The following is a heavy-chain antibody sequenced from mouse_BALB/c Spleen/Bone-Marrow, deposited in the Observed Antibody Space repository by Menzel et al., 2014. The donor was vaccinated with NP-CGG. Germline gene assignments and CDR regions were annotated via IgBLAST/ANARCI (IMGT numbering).Heavy chain of an antibody. J-gene: IGHJ4*01. CDR2: IYPGDGDT. V-gene: IGHV1-87*01. CDR3: ARECGMDY. CDR1: GYTFTSYW. Sequence: VKLMESGAELARPGASVKLSCKASGYTFTSYWMQWVKQRPGQGLEWIGSIYPGDGDTRKNQKFKGKATLTADKSSSTAYMQVSSLASEDSAVYYCARECGMDYWGQGTSVTVSS.